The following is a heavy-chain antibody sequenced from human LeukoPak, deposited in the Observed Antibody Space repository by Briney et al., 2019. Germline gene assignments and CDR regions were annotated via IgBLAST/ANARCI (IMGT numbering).Heavy chain of an antibody. V-gene: IGHV3-30*18. J-gene: IGHJ4*02. CDR1: GFTFSSYG. Sequence: GGSLRLSCAASGFTFSSYGMHWVRQAPGKGLEWVAVISYDGSNKYYADSVKGRFTISRDNSKNTLYLQMNSLRAEDTAVYYCAEDGLGYSYGWYYFDYWGQGTLVTVSS. CDR2: ISYDGSNK. CDR3: AEDGLGYSYGWYYFDY. D-gene: IGHD5-18*01.